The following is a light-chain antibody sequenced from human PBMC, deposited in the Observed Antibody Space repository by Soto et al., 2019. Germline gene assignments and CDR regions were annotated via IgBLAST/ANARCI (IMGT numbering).Light chain of an antibody. J-gene: IGKJ1*01. Sequence: EIVLTQSPGTLSLSPGERTTLSCRASQSVSSNFLDWYQQKPGQAPRLLIYGASSRATGIPDRFSGSGSGTDFTLTISRLEPEDFAVYHCQQYETSPRTFGQGTKVDIK. CDR2: GAS. V-gene: IGKV3-20*01. CDR3: QQYETSPRT. CDR1: QSVSSNF.